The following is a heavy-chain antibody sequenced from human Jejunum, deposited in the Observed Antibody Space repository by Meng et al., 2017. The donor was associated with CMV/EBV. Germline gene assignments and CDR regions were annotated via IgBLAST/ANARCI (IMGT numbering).Heavy chain of an antibody. CDR1: GFTFSRYT. D-gene: IGHD2-2*01. CDR3: AKDGYCSSSSCHDY. J-gene: IGHJ4*02. V-gene: IGHV3-23*01. CDR2: VGNTGTYS. Sequence: GFTFSRYTMSWVRQAPGKGLEWVSTVGNTGTYSYYADSLKGRFTISRDNSKDTLYLQMNSLRDEDTALYYCAKDGYCSSSSCHDYWGQGTLVTVSS.